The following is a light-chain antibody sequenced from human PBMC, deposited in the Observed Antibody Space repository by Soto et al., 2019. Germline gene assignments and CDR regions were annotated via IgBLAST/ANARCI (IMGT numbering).Light chain of an antibody. CDR2: ANS. CDR3: QSYDSSLSGFYV. Sequence: QSVLTQPPSVSGAPGQRVTISCTGSSSNIGAGYDVHWYQQLPGGAPNLLIYANSNRPSGVTARFSGSRSATSASLAITGLQAEDEADDSCQSYDSSLSGFYVFGTGTKLTVL. J-gene: IGLJ1*01. V-gene: IGLV1-40*01. CDR1: SSNIGAGYD.